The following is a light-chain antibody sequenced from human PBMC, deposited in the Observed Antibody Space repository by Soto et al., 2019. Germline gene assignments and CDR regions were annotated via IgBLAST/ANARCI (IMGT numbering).Light chain of an antibody. CDR1: QGISSY. CDR3: HQLNSYPP. V-gene: IGKV1-9*01. Sequence: DIQLTQSPSFLSASVGDRVTITCRASQGISSYLAWYQQKPGKAPKLLLYAASTLQSGVPSRFSGSGSGTKFPLPFCSLQPQYLATFVWHQLNSYPPFGSVTKVDIK. J-gene: IGKJ3*01. CDR2: AAS.